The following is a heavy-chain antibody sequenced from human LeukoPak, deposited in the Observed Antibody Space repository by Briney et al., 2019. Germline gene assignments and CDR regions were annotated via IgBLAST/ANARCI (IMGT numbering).Heavy chain of an antibody. Sequence: ASVTVSFKCFNTTHPNYGLTWVRQPPGQGHEWMGWIRTYNGNTQYVKNFQGRVTLTTDTSANTVYMELRSLRSDDTAVYYCASPAKGAFFCYYMDVWGKGGTVTVSS. J-gene: IGHJ6*03. CDR2: IRTYNGNT. D-gene: IGHD2/OR15-2a*01. CDR1: NTTHPNYG. V-gene: IGHV1-18*01. CDR3: ASPAKGAFFCYYMDV.